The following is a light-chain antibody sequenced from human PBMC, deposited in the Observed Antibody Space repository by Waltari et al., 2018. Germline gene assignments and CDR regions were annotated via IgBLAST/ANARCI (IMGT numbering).Light chain of an antibody. J-gene: IGLJ3*02. V-gene: IGLV2-23*01. CDR2: EGN. CDR3: YSYAGSGTWV. Sequence: WYQQNPGKDPKLMIYEGNKRPSGVSNRFSGSKAGNTASLTISGLQAEDEADYYCYSYAGSGTWVFGGGTKLTVL.